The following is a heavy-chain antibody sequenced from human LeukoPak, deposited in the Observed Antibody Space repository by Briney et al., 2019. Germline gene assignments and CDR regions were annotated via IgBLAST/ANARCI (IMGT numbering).Heavy chain of an antibody. V-gene: IGHV4-34*01. D-gene: IGHD5-24*01. J-gene: IGHJ5*02. CDR3: ASDSSGDGYSSGYH. Sequence: SETLSLTCAVYSRSFNGYYWNWIRQSPGKGLECIGEIDHTGSTSYNPSLKSRVTISVDTSKNQFSLRLSSVTATDTAVYYCASDSSGDGYSSGYHWGQGTLVTVSS. CDR1: SRSFNGYY. CDR2: IDHTGST.